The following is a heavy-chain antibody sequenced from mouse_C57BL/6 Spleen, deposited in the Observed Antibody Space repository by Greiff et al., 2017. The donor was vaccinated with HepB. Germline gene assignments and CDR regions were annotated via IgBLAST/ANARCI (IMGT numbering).Heavy chain of an antibody. Sequence: QVQLKQPGPELVKPGASVKISCKASGYTFSSSWMNWVKQRPGKGLEWIGRIYPGDGDTNYNGKFKGKATLTADTSSSTAYMQLSSLTSEDSAVDLSANLMVVVDYWGQGTTLTVSS. V-gene: IGHV1-82*01. CDR2: IYPGDGDT. CDR1: GYTFSSSW. D-gene: IGHD1-1*01. CDR3: ANLMVVVDY. J-gene: IGHJ2*01.